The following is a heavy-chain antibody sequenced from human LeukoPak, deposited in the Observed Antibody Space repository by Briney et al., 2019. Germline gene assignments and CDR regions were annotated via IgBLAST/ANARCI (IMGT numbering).Heavy chain of an antibody. CDR2: INPNSGGT. D-gene: IGHD3-22*01. CDR1: GYTFTGYY. Sequence: ASVKVSCKASGYTFTGYYMHWVRQAPGQGLEWMGWINPNSGGTNYAQKFQGRVTMTRDTSISTAYVELSRLRSDDTAVYYCARANDYYDSSGYYYYYGMDVWGQGTTVTVSS. CDR3: ARANDYYDSSGYYYYYGMDV. J-gene: IGHJ6*02. V-gene: IGHV1-2*02.